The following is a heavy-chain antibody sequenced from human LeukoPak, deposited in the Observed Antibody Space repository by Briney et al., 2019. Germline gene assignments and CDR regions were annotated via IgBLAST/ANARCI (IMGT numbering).Heavy chain of an antibody. CDR3: AAIVVVPAAIDY. CDR2: ISYSGST. Sequence: PSQTLSLTCTVSGGSISSDAYCWSWIRQHPGKGLEWIVYISYSGSTYYNPSLKSRVTISVDTSKNQFSLKLSSVTAADTAVYYCAAIVVVPAAIDYWGQGTLVTVSS. CDR1: GGSISSDAYC. J-gene: IGHJ4*02. D-gene: IGHD2-2*01. V-gene: IGHV4-31*03.